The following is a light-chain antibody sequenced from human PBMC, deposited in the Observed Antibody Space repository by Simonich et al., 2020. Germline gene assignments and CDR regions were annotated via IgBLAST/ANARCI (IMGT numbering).Light chain of an antibody. J-gene: IGKJ1*01. V-gene: IGKV1-5*03. CDR2: KAS. CDR3: QPYNSYSRT. CDR1: HSISSW. Sequence: DIQMTQSPSTLSASVGDRVTITCRASHSISSWLAWYQQKPGKAPKLLIYKASSLERGVPSRFSGSGSGTEFTLTISSLQPDDFATYYCQPYNSYSRTFGQGTKVEIK.